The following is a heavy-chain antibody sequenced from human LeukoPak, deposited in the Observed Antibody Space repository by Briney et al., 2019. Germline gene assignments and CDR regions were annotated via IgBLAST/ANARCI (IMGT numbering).Heavy chain of an antibody. D-gene: IGHD3-3*01. V-gene: IGHV4-34*01. Sequence: SETLSLTCAVYGGSFSGYYWSWIRQPPGKGLEWIWEINHSGSTNYNPSLKSRVTISVDTSKNQFSLKLSSVTAADTAVYYCARVASNAYDFWSGYLPRSWFDPWGQGTLVTVSS. J-gene: IGHJ5*02. CDR3: ARVASNAYDFWSGYLPRSWFDP. CDR1: GGSFSGYY. CDR2: INHSGST.